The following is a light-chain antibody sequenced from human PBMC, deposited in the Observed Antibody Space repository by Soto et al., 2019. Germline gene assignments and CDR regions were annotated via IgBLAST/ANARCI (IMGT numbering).Light chain of an antibody. J-gene: IGLJ1*01. Sequence: QSVLTQPPSVSGAPGQRVTISCTGSSSNIGAGYDVHWYQQLPGTAPKLLIYGNSNRPSGVPDRFSGSKPGTSASLAITGLQAEDEADYYGQSYDSSLSGYGFGTGTKVTVL. CDR2: GNS. V-gene: IGLV1-40*01. CDR1: SSNIGAGYD. CDR3: QSYDSSLSGYG.